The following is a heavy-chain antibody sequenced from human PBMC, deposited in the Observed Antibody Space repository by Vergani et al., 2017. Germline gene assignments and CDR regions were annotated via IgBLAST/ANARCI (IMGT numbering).Heavy chain of an antibody. CDR3: ARHSSIVNRRNWFDL. J-gene: IGHJ5*02. CDR1: GVTFSSYA. Sequence: QVQLVQSGAEVKKPGSSVKVSCKASGVTFSSYAISWVRQAPGQGLEWMGGIIPIFGTANYAQKFQGRVTITAHESTSTAYMELSSLRSEDTAVYYCARHSSIVNRRNWFDLWGQGTPVTVSS. V-gene: IGHV1-69*01. D-gene: IGHD6-6*01. CDR2: IIPIFGTA.